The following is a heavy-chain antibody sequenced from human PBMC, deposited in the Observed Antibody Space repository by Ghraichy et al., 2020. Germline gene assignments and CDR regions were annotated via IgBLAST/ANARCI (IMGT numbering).Heavy chain of an antibody. Sequence: SETLSLTCTVSGGSISSSSYYWGWIRQPPGKGLEWIGSIYYSGSTYYNPSLKSRVTISVDTSKKQFSLKLSSVTAADTAVYYCARLVYYYDSSGYYYFDYWGQGTLVTVSS. CDR2: IYYSGST. J-gene: IGHJ4*02. D-gene: IGHD3-22*01. V-gene: IGHV4-39*01. CDR1: GGSISSSSYY. CDR3: ARLVYYYDSSGYYYFDY.